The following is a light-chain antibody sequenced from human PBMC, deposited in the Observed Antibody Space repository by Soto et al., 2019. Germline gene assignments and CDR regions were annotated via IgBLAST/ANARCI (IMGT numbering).Light chain of an antibody. CDR1: QSVLYSPTNRNY. J-gene: IGKJ5*01. CDR3: QQYGSSPIT. CDR2: GAS. Sequence: DIVMTQSPDSLAVSLGERATINCKSSQSVLYSPTNRNYMSWYQQKPGQAPRLLVYGASSRATGIPDRFSGFGSGTDFTLTISRLEPEDFAVYFCQQYGSSPITFGQGTRLEIK. V-gene: IGKV4-1*01.